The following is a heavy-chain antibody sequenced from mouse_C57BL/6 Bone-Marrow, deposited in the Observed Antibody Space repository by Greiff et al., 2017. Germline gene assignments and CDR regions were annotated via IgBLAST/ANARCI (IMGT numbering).Heavy chain of an antibody. V-gene: IGHV1-50*01. Sequence: VQLQQSGAELVKPGASVKLSCKASGYTFTSYWMQWVKQRPGQGLEWIGEIDPSDSYTNYNQKFKGKATLTVDTSSSTAYMQLSSLTSEDSAVYYCARGGSYAMDYWGQGTSVTVSS. J-gene: IGHJ4*01. CDR1: GYTFTSYW. CDR3: ARGGSYAMDY. CDR2: IDPSDSYT.